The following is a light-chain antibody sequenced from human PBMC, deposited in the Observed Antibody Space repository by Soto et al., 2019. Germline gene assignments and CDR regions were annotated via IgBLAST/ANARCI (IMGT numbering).Light chain of an antibody. V-gene: IGKV1-39*01. CDR2: AAS. CDR1: QNINSY. CDR3: QQSYSTPPIT. J-gene: IGKJ5*01. Sequence: DIQMTQSPSSLSASVGERVTISCRASQNINSYLNWYQQRPGKPPKLLIYAASTLQSGVPSRFSGSGSGTDFTLTISSLQPEDFATYYCQQSYSTPPITFGQGTRLETK.